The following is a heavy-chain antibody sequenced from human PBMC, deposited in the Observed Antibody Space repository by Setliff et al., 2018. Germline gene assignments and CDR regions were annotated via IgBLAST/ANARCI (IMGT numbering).Heavy chain of an antibody. CDR3: ARGGTYRYFDY. CDR2: VYYSGTT. Sequence: PSETLSLTCTVSGGSFTPYYWSWIRQPPGKGLEFIGYVYYSGTTNYDPSLKSRVTMSVDTSKNQFSLKLSSVTAADTAVYYCARGGTYRYFDYWGQGTLVTVSS. V-gene: IGHV4-59*01. CDR1: GGSFTPYY. J-gene: IGHJ4*02.